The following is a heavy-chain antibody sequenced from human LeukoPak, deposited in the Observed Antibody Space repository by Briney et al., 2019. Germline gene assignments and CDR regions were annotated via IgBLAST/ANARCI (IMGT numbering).Heavy chain of an antibody. V-gene: IGHV3-30-3*01. CDR3: ARDNLAVAGFGYFDY. D-gene: IGHD6-19*01. J-gene: IGHJ4*02. CDR1: GFTFSSYA. CDR2: ISYDGSNK. Sequence: GGSPRLSCAASGFTFSSYAMHWVRQAPGKGLEWVAVISYDGSNKYYADSVKGRFTISRDNSKNTLYLQMNSLRAEDTAVYYCARDNLAVAGFGYFDYWGQGTLVTVSS.